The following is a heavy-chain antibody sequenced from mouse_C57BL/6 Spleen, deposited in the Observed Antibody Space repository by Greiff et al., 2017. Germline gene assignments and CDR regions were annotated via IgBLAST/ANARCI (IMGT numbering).Heavy chain of an antibody. D-gene: IGHD2-2*01. Sequence: VQLQQSGPGLVQPSQSLSITCTVSGFSLTSYGVHWVRQSPGKGLEWLGVIWRGGSTDYNAAFMSRLSITKDNSKSQVFFKMNSLQADDTAIYYCATPYGYDVKGAMDYWGQGTSVTVSS. J-gene: IGHJ4*01. CDR2: IWRGGST. V-gene: IGHV2-5*01. CDR1: GFSLTSYG. CDR3: ATPYGYDVKGAMDY.